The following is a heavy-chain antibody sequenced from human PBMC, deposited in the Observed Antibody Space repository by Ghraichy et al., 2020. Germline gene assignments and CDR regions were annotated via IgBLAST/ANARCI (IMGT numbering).Heavy chain of an antibody. CDR1: GFSLSTSGMC. CDR2: IDWDDDK. Sequence: SGPTLVKPTQTLTLTCPFSGFSLSTSGMCVSWIRQPPGKALEWLARIDWDDDKYSSTSLKTRLTISKDTSKNQVVLTMTNMDPVDTATYYCARIVAAAVPSYYYYYYYMDVWGKGTTVTVSS. D-gene: IGHD6-13*01. J-gene: IGHJ6*03. CDR3: ARIVAAAVPSYYYYYYYMDV. V-gene: IGHV2-70*11.